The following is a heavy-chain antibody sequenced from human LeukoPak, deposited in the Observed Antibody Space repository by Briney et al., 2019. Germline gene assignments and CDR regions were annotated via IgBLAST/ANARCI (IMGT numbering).Heavy chain of an antibody. Sequence: ASVKVSCKASGYTFTSYGISWVRQAPGQGLEWMGWINPNSGGTNYAQKSQGRVTMTRDTSISTTYMELSRLRSDDTAVYYCARDDNHAFEYWGQGILVTVSS. D-gene: IGHD1-1*01. J-gene: IGHJ4*02. CDR3: ARDDNHAFEY. CDR2: INPNSGGT. CDR1: GYTFTSYG. V-gene: IGHV1-2*02.